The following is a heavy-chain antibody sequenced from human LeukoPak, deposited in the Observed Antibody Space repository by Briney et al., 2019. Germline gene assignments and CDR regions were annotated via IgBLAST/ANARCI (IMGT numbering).Heavy chain of an antibody. V-gene: IGHV3-21*01. CDR3: ARGVNYGDYLRTGPTDY. J-gene: IGHJ4*02. Sequence: GGSLRLSCAASGFTFSSYEMNWVRQAPGKGLEWVSSISSSSYIYYADSVKGRFTISRDNAKNSLYLQMNSLRAEDTAVYYCARGVNYGDYLRTGPTDYWGQGTLVTVSS. CDR1: GFTFSSYE. D-gene: IGHD4-17*01. CDR2: ISSSSYI.